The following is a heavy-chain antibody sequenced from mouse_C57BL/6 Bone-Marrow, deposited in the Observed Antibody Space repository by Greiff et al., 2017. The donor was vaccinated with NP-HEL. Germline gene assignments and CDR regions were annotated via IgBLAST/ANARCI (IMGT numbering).Heavy chain of an antibody. Sequence: VQLQQSGPELVKPGASVKISCKASGYSFTGYYMNWVKQSPEKSLEWIGEINPSTGGTTYNQKFKAKATLTVDKSSSTAYMQLKSLTSDDSAVYYCAREDYDLDYWGQGTSVTVSS. CDR2: INPSTGGT. CDR3: AREDYDLDY. CDR1: GYSFTGYY. J-gene: IGHJ4*01. V-gene: IGHV1-42*01. D-gene: IGHD2-4*01.